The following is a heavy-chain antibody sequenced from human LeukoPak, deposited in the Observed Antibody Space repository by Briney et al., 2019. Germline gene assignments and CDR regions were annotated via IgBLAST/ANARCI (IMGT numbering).Heavy chain of an antibody. J-gene: IGHJ4*02. Sequence: GGSLRLSCAASGFSFTTYWMSWVRQAPGKGLEWVANIKQDGTEKYYVDSVKGRFTISRDNAKNSLYLQMNSLRAEDTAVYYCARDKKGYFDYWGQGTLVTVSS. CDR1: GFSFTTYW. CDR2: IKQDGTEK. V-gene: IGHV3-7*01. CDR3: ARDKKGYFDY.